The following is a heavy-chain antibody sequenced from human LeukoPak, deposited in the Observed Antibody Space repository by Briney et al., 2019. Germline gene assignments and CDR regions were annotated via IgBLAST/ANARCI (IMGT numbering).Heavy chain of an antibody. CDR1: GGSISSGGYY. Sequence: PSETLSLTCTVSGGSISSGGYYWSWIRQHPGKGLEWIGYIYYSGSTYYNPSLKSRVTISVDTSKNQFSLKLSSVTAADTAVYYCARADSSSWYGIGGLDYWGQGTLVTVSS. CDR2: IYYSGST. V-gene: IGHV4-31*03. CDR3: ARADSSSWYGIGGLDY. J-gene: IGHJ4*02. D-gene: IGHD6-13*01.